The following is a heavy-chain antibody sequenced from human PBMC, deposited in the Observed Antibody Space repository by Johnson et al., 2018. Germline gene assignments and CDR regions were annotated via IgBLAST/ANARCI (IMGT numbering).Heavy chain of an antibody. CDR3: GRAGSSSGRNYYYYDMDV. D-gene: IGHD6-19*01. CDR2: IIPIFHAP. V-gene: IGHV1-69*01. J-gene: IGHJ6*02. CDR1: GGTFSSYA. Sequence: VQLVESGAEVTKPGSSVKVSCKASGGTFSSYAISWVRQAPGQGLEWMGGIIPIFHAPNYAQKFQGRVTITADESTSTAYMELSSRRSEGTAVHYCGRAGSSSGRNYYYYDMDVWGQGTTVTVSS.